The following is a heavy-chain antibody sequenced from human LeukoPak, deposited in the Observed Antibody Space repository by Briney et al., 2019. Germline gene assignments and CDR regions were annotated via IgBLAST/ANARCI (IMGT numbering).Heavy chain of an antibody. V-gene: IGHV1-2*02. J-gene: IGHJ4*02. Sequence: PRASVTVSCKASGYTFTGYYMHWVRQAPGQGLEWMGWINPNSGGTNYAQKFQGRITMTTDTSITTAYMELSRLRSDDTAVYYCARDRDYYDSSGYFPLDYWGQGTLVTVSS. CDR3: ARDRDYYDSSGYFPLDY. CDR2: INPNSGGT. D-gene: IGHD3-22*01. CDR1: GYTFTGYY.